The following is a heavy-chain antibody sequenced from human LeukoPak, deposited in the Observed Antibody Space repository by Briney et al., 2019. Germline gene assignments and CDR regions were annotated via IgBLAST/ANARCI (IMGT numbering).Heavy chain of an antibody. CDR1: GFTFSSYS. J-gene: IGHJ4*02. CDR3: ARGSTALDY. D-gene: IGHD2-2*01. Sequence: PGGSLRLSCAASGFTFSSYSMNWVRQAPGKGLEWVANIKQDGSEKYYVDSVKGRFTISRDNAKNSLYLQMNSLRAEDTAVYYCARGSTALDYWGQGTLVTVSS. V-gene: IGHV3-7*01. CDR2: IKQDGSEK.